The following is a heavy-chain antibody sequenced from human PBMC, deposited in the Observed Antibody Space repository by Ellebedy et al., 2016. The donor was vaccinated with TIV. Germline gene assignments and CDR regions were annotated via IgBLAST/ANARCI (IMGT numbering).Heavy chain of an antibody. CDR1: GLTFSSCW. V-gene: IGHV3-23*01. J-gene: IGHJ4*02. CDR2: IGVSGATT. CDR3: TSPAVGHTTGCCRYYFDY. Sequence: GESLKISCAASGLTFSSCWMIWVRPAPRKGLEWGAGIGVSGATTYYADSVKCRFTISRDNSRNTMSLQMDSLRAEDTALYYCTSPAVGHTTGCCRYYFDYWGLGTLVTVSS. D-gene: IGHD2/OR15-2a*01.